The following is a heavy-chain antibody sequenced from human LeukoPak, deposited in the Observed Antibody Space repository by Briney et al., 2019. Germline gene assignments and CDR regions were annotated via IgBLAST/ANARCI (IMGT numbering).Heavy chain of an antibody. CDR3: ARDMGVCSSTSCYEDY. J-gene: IGHJ4*02. Sequence: SETLSLTCTVSGGSISSYYWSWIRQPAGKGLEWIGRIYTSGSTNYNPSLKSRVTMSVDTSKNLFSLKLSSVTAADTAVYYCARDMGVCSSTSCYEDYWGQGTLVTVSS. CDR2: IYTSGST. V-gene: IGHV4-4*07. D-gene: IGHD2-2*01. CDR1: GGSISSYY.